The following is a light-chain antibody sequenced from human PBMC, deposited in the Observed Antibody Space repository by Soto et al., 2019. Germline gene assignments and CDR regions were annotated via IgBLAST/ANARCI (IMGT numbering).Light chain of an antibody. V-gene: IGKV3-20*01. CDR3: QQCDRSPWT. Sequence: EIVLTQSPGTLSLSPGERATLSCRASQTINSNYLVWFQQKTGQAPRLLIYGASSRATGIPDRFSGSGSGTDFTLTISSLEPEDFAVYYCQQCDRSPWTFGKGTKVEIK. J-gene: IGKJ1*01. CDR2: GAS. CDR1: QTINSNY.